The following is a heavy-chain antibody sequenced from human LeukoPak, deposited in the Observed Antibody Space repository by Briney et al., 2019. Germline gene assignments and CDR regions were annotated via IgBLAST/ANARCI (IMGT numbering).Heavy chain of an antibody. V-gene: IGHV3-23*01. CDR1: GFTFNYYA. D-gene: IGHD2-15*01. J-gene: IGHJ4*02. CDR3: GKTTVGYSSGRYPGWPVDY. CDR2: IFGSGGSA. Sequence: GGSLRLSCAASGFTFNYYAMYWVRQAPGKGLEWVSGIFGSGGSAHYADSVKGRFTISRDNSKNTVYLQLDSLRVEDTAVYYCGKTTVGYSSGRYPGWPVDYWGQGTLVTVSS.